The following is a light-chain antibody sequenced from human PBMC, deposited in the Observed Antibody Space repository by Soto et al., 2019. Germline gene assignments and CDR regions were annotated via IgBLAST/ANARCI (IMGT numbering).Light chain of an antibody. V-gene: IGKV3-11*01. CDR3: QQRRTWPPLT. J-gene: IGKJ4*01. CDR2: DAS. CDR1: QSVSNF. Sequence: EIVLTQSPATLSLSPVERATLSCRASQSVSNFLAWYQQKPGQAPRLLIYDASTRATGIPARFSGSGSGTDFALTISSLEPEDFAVYYCQQRRTWPPLTFGGGTKVEIK.